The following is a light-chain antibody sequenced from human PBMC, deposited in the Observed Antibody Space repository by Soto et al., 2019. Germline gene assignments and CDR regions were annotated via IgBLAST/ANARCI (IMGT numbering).Light chain of an antibody. CDR2: SNN. CDR3: AAWDDSLNASYV. Sequence: QSVLTQPPPTSGAPRQRGTRSWSGGRSKLGSNTVNWYQQLPGTAPKLLIYSNNQQPSGVPDRFSGSKSGTSASLAISGLQSEDEADYYCAAWDDSLNASYVFGTGTKVTVL. CDR1: RSKLGSNT. J-gene: IGLJ1*01. V-gene: IGLV1-44*01.